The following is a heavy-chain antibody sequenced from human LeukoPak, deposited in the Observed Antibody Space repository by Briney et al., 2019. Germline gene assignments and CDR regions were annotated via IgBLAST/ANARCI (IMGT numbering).Heavy chain of an antibody. CDR2: IYSGGST. CDR3: ARVGIAAAGTDWFDP. Sequence: GGSLRLSCAASGFTVSSNYMSWVRQAPGKGLEWVSVIYSGGSTYYADSVKGRFTISRDNSKNTLYLQMSSLRAEDTAVYYCARVGIAAAGTDWFDPWGQGTLVTVSS. CDR1: GFTVSSNY. D-gene: IGHD6-13*01. J-gene: IGHJ5*02. V-gene: IGHV3-66*01.